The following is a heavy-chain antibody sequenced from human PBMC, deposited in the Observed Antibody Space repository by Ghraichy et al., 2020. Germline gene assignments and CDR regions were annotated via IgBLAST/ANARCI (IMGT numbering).Heavy chain of an antibody. D-gene: IGHD2-21*01. V-gene: IGHV3-48*02. CDR1: GFTFSSYS. J-gene: IGHJ3*02. Sequence: GGSLRLSCAASGFTFSSYSMNWVRQAPGKGLAWVSYISSSSSTIYYPDSVKGRFTISRDNAKNSLYLQMNSLRDGDTAVYFCACSIIAFDMWGLGTMVTVSS. CDR3: ACSIIAFDM. CDR2: ISSSSSTI.